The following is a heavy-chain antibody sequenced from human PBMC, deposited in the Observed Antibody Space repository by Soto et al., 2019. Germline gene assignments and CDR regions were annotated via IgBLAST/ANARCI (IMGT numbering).Heavy chain of an antibody. V-gene: IGHV4-30-4*01. CDR3: ADYYDSSGYFDY. J-gene: IGHJ4*02. Sequence: LTCTVSGGSISSGDYYWSWIRQPPGKGLEWIGYIYYSGSTYYNPSLKSRVTISVDTSKNQFSLKLSSVTAADTAVYYCADYYDSSGYFDYWGQGTLVTVSS. CDR1: GGSISSGDYY. CDR2: IYYSGST. D-gene: IGHD3-22*01.